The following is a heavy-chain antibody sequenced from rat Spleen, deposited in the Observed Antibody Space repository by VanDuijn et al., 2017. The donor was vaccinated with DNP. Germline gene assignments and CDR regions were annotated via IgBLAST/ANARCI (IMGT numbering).Heavy chain of an antibody. CDR1: RFTFNNYW. CDR2: IRSSGGNT. CDR3: ATQGFGTYHVDWFAY. D-gene: IGHD2-1*01. J-gene: IGHJ3*01. V-gene: IGHV5-31*01. Sequence: EVQLVESGGDLVQPGRSLKLSCVVSRFTFNNYWMTWIRQVPGKGLEWVASIRSSGGNTYYPDSVKGRFTISRDNAKRTLYLQMDSLRSEDTATYYCATQGFGTYHVDWFAYWGQGTLVTVSS.